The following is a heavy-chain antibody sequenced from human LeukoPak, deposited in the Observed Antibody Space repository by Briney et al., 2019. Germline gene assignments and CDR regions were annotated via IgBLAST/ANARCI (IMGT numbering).Heavy chain of an antibody. V-gene: IGHV1-69*05. Sequence: SVKVSCKASGGTFSSYAISWVRQAPGQGLEWMGGIIPIFGTANYAQKFQGRVTMTTDTSTSTAYMELRSLRSDDTAVYYCARYYPIAAAGTRGGWFDPWGQGTLVTVSS. CDR2: IIPIFGTA. CDR1: GGTFSSYA. D-gene: IGHD6-13*01. CDR3: ARYYPIAAAGTRGGWFDP. J-gene: IGHJ5*02.